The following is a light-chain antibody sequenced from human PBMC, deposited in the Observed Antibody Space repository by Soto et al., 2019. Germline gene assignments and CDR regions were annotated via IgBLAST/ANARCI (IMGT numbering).Light chain of an antibody. V-gene: IGLV2-8*01. J-gene: IGLJ1*01. CDR1: KNDIGGYDF. Sequence: QSALTQPPSASGSPGQSVTISCTGTKNDIGGYDFVSWYQHHPGKTPRLIIYEVVQRPSGVPDRFSGSKSGNTASLTVAGLDAEDEDDYFCTSYAGSNTYVFGSGTKLTVL. CDR3: TSYAGSNTYV. CDR2: EVV.